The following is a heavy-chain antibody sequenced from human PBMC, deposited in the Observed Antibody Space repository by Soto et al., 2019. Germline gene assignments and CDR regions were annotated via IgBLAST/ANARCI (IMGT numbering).Heavy chain of an antibody. CDR1: GGTFSSYA. J-gene: IGHJ4*02. V-gene: IGHV1-69*13. D-gene: IGHD6-13*01. CDR2: IIPIFGTA. CDR3: ARVIRGSSWNFDY. Sequence: SVKVSCKASGGTFSSYAISWVRQAPGQGLEWMGGIIPIFGTANYAQKFQGRVTITADESTSTAYMELSSLRSEDTAVYYCARVIRGSSWNFDYWGQGTLVTVSS.